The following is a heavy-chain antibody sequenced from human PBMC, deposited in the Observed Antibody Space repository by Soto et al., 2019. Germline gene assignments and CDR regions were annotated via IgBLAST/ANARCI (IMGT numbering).Heavy chain of an antibody. CDR1: GGSVTSYY. CDR3: ARAGYGDYGRYAFDI. D-gene: IGHD4-17*01. Sequence: QVQLQESGPGLVKPSETLSLTCTVSGGSVTSYYWSWIRQPPGKGLEWIGYIYYSGSTNYNPSLKSRVTQSVDTSKNQFSLKLSSVTAADTAVYYCARAGYGDYGRYAFDIWGQGTVVTVSS. J-gene: IGHJ3*02. CDR2: IYYSGST. V-gene: IGHV4-59*02.